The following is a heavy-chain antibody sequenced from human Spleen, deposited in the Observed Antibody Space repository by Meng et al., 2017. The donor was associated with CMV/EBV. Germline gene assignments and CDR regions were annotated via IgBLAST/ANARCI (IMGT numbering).Heavy chain of an antibody. V-gene: IGHV1-8*03. D-gene: IGHD1-1*01. Sequence: ASVKVSCKASGYTFTSYDINWVRQVTGQGLEWMGWMNPNSGNTGYAQKFQGRVTITRNTSISTAYMELSSLRSEDTAVYYCARSPMSGRYYYYGMDVWGQGTTVTVSS. CDR3: ARSPMSGRYYYYGMDV. CDR1: GYTFTSYD. J-gene: IGHJ6*02. CDR2: MNPNSGNT.